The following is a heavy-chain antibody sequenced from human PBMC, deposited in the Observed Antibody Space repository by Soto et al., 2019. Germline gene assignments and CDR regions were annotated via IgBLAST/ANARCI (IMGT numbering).Heavy chain of an antibody. J-gene: IGHJ4*02. CDR2: ISSSSSYI. D-gene: IGHD6-13*01. CDR3: ARDAPTFIAAAGTEYFDY. V-gene: IGHV3-21*01. Sequence: EVQLVESGGGLVKPGGSLRLSCAASGFTFSSYSMNWVRQAPGKGLEWVSSISSSSSYIYYADSVKGRFTISRDNAKNSLYLQMNSLRAEDTAVYYCARDAPTFIAAAGTEYFDYWGQGTLVTVSS. CDR1: GFTFSSYS.